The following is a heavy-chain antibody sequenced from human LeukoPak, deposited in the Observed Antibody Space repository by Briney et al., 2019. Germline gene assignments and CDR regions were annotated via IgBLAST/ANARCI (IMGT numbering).Heavy chain of an antibody. D-gene: IGHD3-22*01. CDR2: IKQDGSEK. V-gene: IGHV3-7*01. CDR1: GFTFSSYW. J-gene: IGHJ3*02. Sequence: GGSLRLSCAASGFTFSSYWMSWVRQAPGKGLEWVANIKQDGSEKYYVDSVKGRFTISRDNAKNSLYLQMNSLRAEDTAVYYCARDSDYDSRPHLAFDIWGQGTMVTVSS. CDR3: ARDSDYDSRPHLAFDI.